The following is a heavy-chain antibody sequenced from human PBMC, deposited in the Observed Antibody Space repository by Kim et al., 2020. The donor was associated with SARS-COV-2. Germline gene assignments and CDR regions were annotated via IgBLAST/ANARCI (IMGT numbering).Heavy chain of an antibody. D-gene: IGHD6-13*01. J-gene: IGHJ5*02. V-gene: IGHV3-23*01. Sequence: KGRFTISRDNSKNTLYLQMNSLRAEDTAVYYCAKDKGGQRQQLVINWFDPWGQGTLVTVSS. CDR3: AKDKGGQRQQLVINWFDP.